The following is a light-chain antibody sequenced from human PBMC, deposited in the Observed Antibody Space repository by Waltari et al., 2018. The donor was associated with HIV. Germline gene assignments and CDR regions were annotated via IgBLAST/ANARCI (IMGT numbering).Light chain of an antibody. CDR3: QVWDNIGDRVV. CDR1: NIGARS. V-gene: IGLV3-21*02. Sequence: SYGLTQPPSMSVAAGQAAKFTCGGHNIGARSVHWYKKRPGQAPKLVVYDNSDRPPGTPDRFSGSNSRNTATLTISRVEAGDEAEYYCQVWDNIGDRVVFGGGTKLTVL. J-gene: IGLJ2*01. CDR2: DNS.